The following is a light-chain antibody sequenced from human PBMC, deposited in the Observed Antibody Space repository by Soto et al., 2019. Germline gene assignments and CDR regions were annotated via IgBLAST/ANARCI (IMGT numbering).Light chain of an antibody. CDR2: AAS. J-gene: IGKJ3*01. V-gene: IGKV1D-12*01. Sequence: DIQMTQSPSSVSASVGDRVTITCRASQDISVWLGWYQQKPGKAPRLLIYAASNLQTGVPSRFGGSGSGTDFPLSINSLQPEDLATYYCQQTNSFPHTFGPGTTVDFK. CDR3: QQTNSFPHT. CDR1: QDISVW.